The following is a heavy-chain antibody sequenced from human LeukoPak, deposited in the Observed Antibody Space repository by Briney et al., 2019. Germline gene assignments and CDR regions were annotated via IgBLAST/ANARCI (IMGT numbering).Heavy chain of an antibody. CDR3: ARETTVTQYLSDY. Sequence: ASVKVSCKASGYTFTGYYMHWVRQAPGQGLEWMGWINPNSGGTNYAQKFQGWVTMTRDTSISTAYMELSRLRSDDTAVYYCARETTVTQYLSDYWGQGTLVTVSS. D-gene: IGHD4-17*01. CDR1: GYTFTGYY. J-gene: IGHJ4*02. CDR2: INPNSGGT. V-gene: IGHV1-2*04.